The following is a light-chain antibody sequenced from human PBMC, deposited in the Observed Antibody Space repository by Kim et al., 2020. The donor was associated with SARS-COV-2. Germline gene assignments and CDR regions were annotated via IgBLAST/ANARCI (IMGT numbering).Light chain of an antibody. CDR2: DAS. Sequence: VSVGDRVPITCRASQSVSNWLAWYQQKPGKAPKLLISDASSLQSGVPSRFSGSGSGSDFTLTINSLQPDDFATYYCQQYNSIPSTFGQGTKVDIK. CDR3: QQYNSIPST. V-gene: IGKV1-5*01. J-gene: IGKJ1*01. CDR1: QSVSNW.